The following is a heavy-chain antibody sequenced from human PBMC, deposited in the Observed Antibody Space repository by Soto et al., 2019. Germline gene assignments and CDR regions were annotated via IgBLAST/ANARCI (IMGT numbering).Heavy chain of an antibody. CDR3: ARRRVHSYDFWCGYGLNY. CDR1: GYSFTSYW. Sequence: GAALKISCKGSGYSFTSYWISWVRQMPGKVLEWMGRIDPSDSYTNYSPSFQGHVTISADKSISTAYLQWSSLKASDTAMYYCARRRVHSYDFWCGYGLNYWGQGXLVIVYS. J-gene: IGHJ4*02. V-gene: IGHV5-10-1*01. D-gene: IGHD3-3*01. CDR2: IDPSDSYT.